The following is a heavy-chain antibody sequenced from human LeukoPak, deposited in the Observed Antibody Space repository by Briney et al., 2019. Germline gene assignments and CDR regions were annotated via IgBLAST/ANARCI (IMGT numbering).Heavy chain of an antibody. CDR2: IYTSGST. Sequence: SQTLSLTCTVSGGSISSGSYYWSWIRQPAGKGLEWIGRIYTSGSTNYNPSLKSRVTISVDTSKNQFSLKLSSVTAADTAVYYCARESGERRWFDPWGQGPRVTVSS. V-gene: IGHV4-61*02. CDR1: GGSISSGSYY. J-gene: IGHJ5*02. CDR3: ARESGERRWFDP. D-gene: IGHD1-1*01.